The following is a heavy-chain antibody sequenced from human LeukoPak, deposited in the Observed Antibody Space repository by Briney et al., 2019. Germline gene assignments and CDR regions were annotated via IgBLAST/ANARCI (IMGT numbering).Heavy chain of an antibody. D-gene: IGHD3-3*01. CDR1: GYTFTGYY. V-gene: IGHV1-2*02. Sequence: ASVKVSCKASGYTFTGYYMHWVRQAPGQGLEWMGWINPNSGGTNYAQKFQGRVTMTRDTSISTAYMELSRLRSDDTAVYYCARVKLGVLRFLEWFSLDYWGQGTLVTVSS. CDR3: ARVKLGVLRFLEWFSLDY. CDR2: INPNSGGT. J-gene: IGHJ4*02.